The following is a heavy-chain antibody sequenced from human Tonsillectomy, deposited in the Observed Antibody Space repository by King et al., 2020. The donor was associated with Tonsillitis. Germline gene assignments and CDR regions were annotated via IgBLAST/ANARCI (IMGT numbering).Heavy chain of an antibody. D-gene: IGHD3-16*01. V-gene: IGHV4-61*02. CDR1: GGSISSGSYY. Sequence: QLQESGPGLVKPSQTLSLTCTVSGGSISSGSYYWSWIRQPAGKGLEWIGLIYTSGSTNYNPSLKSRATITVDTSKNQFSLQLSSVTAADTAVYYRAGDWGYWGQGTLVTVSS. CDR3: AGDWGY. J-gene: IGHJ4*02. CDR2: IYTSGST.